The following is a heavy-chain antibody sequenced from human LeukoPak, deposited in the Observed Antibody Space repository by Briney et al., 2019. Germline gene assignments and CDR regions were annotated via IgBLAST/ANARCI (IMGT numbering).Heavy chain of an antibody. J-gene: IGHJ5*02. CDR3: ARDGQVSWFDP. CDR2: IYHSGST. CDR1: GYSISSGCY. Sequence: PSETLSLTCAVSGYSISSGCYWGWIRQPPGKGLEWIGSIYHSGSTYYNPSLKSRVTISVDTSKNQFSLKLSSVTAADTAVYYCARDGQVSWFDPWGQGTLVTVSS. V-gene: IGHV4-38-2*02.